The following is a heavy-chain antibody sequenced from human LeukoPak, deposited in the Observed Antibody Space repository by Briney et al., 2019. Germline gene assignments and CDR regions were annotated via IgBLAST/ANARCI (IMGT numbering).Heavy chain of an antibody. CDR3: ARQSSGIAATDKIDY. CDR1: GFTFSRYS. J-gene: IGHJ4*02. V-gene: IGHV3-21*01. D-gene: IGHD6-13*01. CDR2: FTSMSRTI. Sequence: GGSLRLSCAASGFTFSRYSMTWVRQAPGKGLEWVSSFTSMSRTIYYADSVKGRFTISRDDAKESLYLQMNSLRAEDTAIYYCARQSSGIAATDKIDYWGQGVLVTVSS.